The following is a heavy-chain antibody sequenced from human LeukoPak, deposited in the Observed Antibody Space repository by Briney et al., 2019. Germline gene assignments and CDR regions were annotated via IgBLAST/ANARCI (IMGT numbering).Heavy chain of an antibody. J-gene: IGHJ4*02. Sequence: GGSLRLSCAASAFTFRSYWMSWVRQAPGKGLGWVANIKQDGSEKYYVDSVKGRFTISRDNAKKSLYLQMNSLRAEDTAVYYCARDGSPFDSWGQGTLVTVSS. V-gene: IGHV3-7*01. CDR3: ARDGSPFDS. CDR2: IKQDGSEK. CDR1: AFTFRSYW. D-gene: IGHD1-26*01.